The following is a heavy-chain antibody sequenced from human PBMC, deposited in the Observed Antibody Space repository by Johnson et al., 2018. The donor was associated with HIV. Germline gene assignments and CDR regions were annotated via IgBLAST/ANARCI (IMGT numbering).Heavy chain of an antibody. V-gene: IGHV3-30*02. D-gene: IGHD5-12*01. J-gene: IGHJ3*02. Sequence: QVQLVESGGGVVQPGGSLRLSCAAAGFTFSRFAMHWVRQAPGKGREGGEGRREEGSKKEQEDHVKGRYTISRDTSKNTLYLQMKCLRAEDTAVYYCAKLLGIYTYQDAFDIWGQGTMVTVSS. CDR1: GFTFSRFA. CDR3: AKLLGIYTYQDAFDI. CDR2: RREEGSKK.